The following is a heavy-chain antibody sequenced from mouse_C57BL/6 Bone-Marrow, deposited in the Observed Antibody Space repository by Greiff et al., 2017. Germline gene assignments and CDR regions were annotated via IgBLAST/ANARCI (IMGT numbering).Heavy chain of an antibody. J-gene: IGHJ2*01. CDR1: GFNIKDAY. Sequence: VQLQQSGAELVRPGASVKLSCTASGFNIKDAYMHWVKQRPEQGLEWIGWIDPENGDTEYASKFQGKATITADTSSNTAYLQLSSLTSEDTAVYYCTTGYYGSSYSYWGQGTTLTVSS. CDR3: TTGYYGSSYSY. D-gene: IGHD1-1*01. V-gene: IGHV14-4*01. CDR2: IDPENGDT.